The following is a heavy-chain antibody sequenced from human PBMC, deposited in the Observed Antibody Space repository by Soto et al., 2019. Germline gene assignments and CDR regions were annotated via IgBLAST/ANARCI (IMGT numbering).Heavy chain of an antibody. V-gene: IGHV3-30-3*01. D-gene: IGHD2-21*02. CDR3: ARRLTASVTAMGY. Sequence: QVQLVESGGGVVQPGRSLRLSCSASGFTFSDYALHWVRQAPGKGLEWVAVISDDGINKYIADSVKGRFIISGDNSKNTVFLQMSSLGLEDTAIYYCARRLTASVTAMGYWGQGTLVTVSS. CDR1: GFTFSDYA. J-gene: IGHJ4*02. CDR2: ISDDGINK.